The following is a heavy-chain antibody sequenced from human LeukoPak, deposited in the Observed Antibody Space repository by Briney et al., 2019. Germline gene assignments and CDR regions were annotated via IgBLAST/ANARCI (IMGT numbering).Heavy chain of an antibody. Sequence: SQTLSLTCAVSGGSISSGGYSWSCIRQPPGKGLDWIGYISHSGSTYYNPSLKSRVTISVDRSKNQFSLKLSSVTAADTAVYYCARGSYGDYCWFAPWGQGTLVTVSA. CDR1: GGSISSGGYS. V-gene: IGHV4-30-2*01. J-gene: IGHJ5*02. CDR2: ISHSGST. D-gene: IGHD4-17*01. CDR3: ARGSYGDYCWFAP.